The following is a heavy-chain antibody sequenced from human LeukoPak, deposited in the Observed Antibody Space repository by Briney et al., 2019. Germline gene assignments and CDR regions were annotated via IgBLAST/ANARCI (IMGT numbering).Heavy chain of an antibody. Sequence: SETLSLTCTVSGGSISSYYWSWIRQPPGKGLEWIGYIYYSGSTNYNPSLKSRVTMSVDTSKNQFSLKLSSVTAADTAVYYCARSGHYYYYGMDVWGQGTTVTVSS. CDR2: IYYSGST. CDR3: ARSGHYYYYGMDV. CDR1: GGSISSYY. V-gene: IGHV4-59*12. D-gene: IGHD1-14*01. J-gene: IGHJ6*02.